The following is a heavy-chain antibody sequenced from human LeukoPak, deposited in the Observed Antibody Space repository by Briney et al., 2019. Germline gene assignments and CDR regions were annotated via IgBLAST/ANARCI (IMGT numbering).Heavy chain of an antibody. Sequence: SETLSLTCTVSGYSISSGYYWGWIRQPPGKGLEWIGSIYHSGSTYYNPSLKSRVTISVDTSKNQFSLKLSSVTAADTAVYYCARGRGSSWYYFDSWGQGTLVTASS. V-gene: IGHV4-38-2*02. CDR2: IYHSGST. CDR3: ARGRGSSWYYFDS. D-gene: IGHD6-13*01. CDR1: GYSISSGYY. J-gene: IGHJ4*02.